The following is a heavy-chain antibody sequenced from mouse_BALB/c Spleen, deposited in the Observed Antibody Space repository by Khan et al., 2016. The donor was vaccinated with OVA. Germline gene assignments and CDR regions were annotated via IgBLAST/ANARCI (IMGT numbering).Heavy chain of an antibody. D-gene: IGHD2-1*01. CDR3: ASGDFGNYDFAY. J-gene: IGHJ3*01. CDR2: IFPGTGNT. Sequence: VKLLESGAELVKPGASVKLSCKTSGYTFTNYWIQWVKQRPGQGLGWIGEIFPGTGNTYYNENFKAKATLTLDTSSSTAYLQLSSLPSEYSAVYFFASGDFGNYDFAYWGQGTLVTVSA. V-gene: IGHV1S132*01. CDR1: GYTFTNYW.